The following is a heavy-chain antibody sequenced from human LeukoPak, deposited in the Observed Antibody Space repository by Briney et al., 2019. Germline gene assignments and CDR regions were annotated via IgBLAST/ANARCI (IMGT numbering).Heavy chain of an antibody. CDR3: ARAGGKTLGITGTTLKAFDI. CDR1: GGSISSGGYS. D-gene: IGHD1-7*01. Sequence: SETLSLTCAVSGGSISSGGYSWSWIRQPPGKGLEWIGRIYTSGSTNYNPSLKSRVTISVDTSKNQFSLKLSSVTAADTAVYYCARAGGKTLGITGTTLKAFDIWGQGTMVTVSS. J-gene: IGHJ3*02. CDR2: IYTSGST. V-gene: IGHV4-61*02.